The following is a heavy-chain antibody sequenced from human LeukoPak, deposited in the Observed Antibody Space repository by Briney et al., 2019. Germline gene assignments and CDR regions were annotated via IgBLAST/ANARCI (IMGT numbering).Heavy chain of an antibody. Sequence: TSETLSLTCAVYGGSFSGYYWSWIRQPPGKGLEWIGEINHSGSTNYNPSLKSRVTISVDTSKNQFSLKLSSVTAADTAVYYCARGMLRGRKAGYCSGGSCSSFADYWRQGTLVPVSS. V-gene: IGHV4-34*01. CDR1: GGSFSGYY. D-gene: IGHD2-15*01. J-gene: IGHJ4*02. CDR2: INHSGST. CDR3: ARGMLRGRKAGYCSGGSCSSFADY.